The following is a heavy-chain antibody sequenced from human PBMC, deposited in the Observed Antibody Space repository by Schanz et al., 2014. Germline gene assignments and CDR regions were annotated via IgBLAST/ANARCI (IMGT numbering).Heavy chain of an antibody. J-gene: IGHJ4*02. Sequence: EEQLLQSGGGLAQPGGSLRLSCAASGFTFGSYGMSWVRQGPGKGLEWVSGISGGGGTRNYADSVKGRFTVFRDNSKTTLSLQMNSLRAEDTAVYYCAKQIHYDILTVTRNWGQGTLVTVSS. D-gene: IGHD3-9*01. CDR3: AKQIHYDILTVTRN. CDR1: GFTFGSYG. CDR2: ISGGGGTR. V-gene: IGHV3-23*01.